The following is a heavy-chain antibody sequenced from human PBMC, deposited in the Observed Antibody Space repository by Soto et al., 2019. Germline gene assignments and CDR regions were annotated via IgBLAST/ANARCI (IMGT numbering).Heavy chain of an antibody. J-gene: IGHJ6*03. D-gene: IGHD2-8*01. Sequence: ELQLVESGGGLVQPGGSLRLSCAASGFTVSNKFMTWVRQAPGRGLEWVSLINYAGVTSYADSVKGRFTISRDNSKNTLYLHMNRLRDEDTAVYYCASDGLDCNGDKCFGIPMDVWGNGATVTVSS. CDR2: INYAGVT. CDR3: ASDGLDCNGDKCFGIPMDV. V-gene: IGHV3-66*01. CDR1: GFTVSNKF.